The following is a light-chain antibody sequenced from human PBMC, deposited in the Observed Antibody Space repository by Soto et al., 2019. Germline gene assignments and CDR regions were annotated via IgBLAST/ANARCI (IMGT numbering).Light chain of an antibody. CDR1: QSVSSSY. CDR2: DAS. Sequence: EIVLTQSPGTLSLSPGERATLSCRASQSVSSSYLAWYQQKPGQAPRLLIYDASSRATGIPDRFSGSGSGTDFTLTISRLEPEAVAVYYCQQYGSSPLTFGPGTKVDI. J-gene: IGKJ3*01. V-gene: IGKV3-20*01. CDR3: QQYGSSPLT.